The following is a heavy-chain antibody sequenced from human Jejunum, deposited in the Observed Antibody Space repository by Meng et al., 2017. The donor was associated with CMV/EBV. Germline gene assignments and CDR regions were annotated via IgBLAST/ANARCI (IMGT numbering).Heavy chain of an antibody. D-gene: IGHD1-26*01. J-gene: IGHJ4*02. CDR3: ARGLRIVGTALAF. CDR1: GYDFIGYD. CDR2: MNPIRGNT. V-gene: IGHV1-8*01. Sequence: CKASGYDFIGYDINWVRQASGQGLEWMGWMNPIRGNTVYAQKFRDRVTMTRDTTINTAYLEVSSLTSEDTAVYYCARGLRIVGTALAFWGQGALVTVSS.